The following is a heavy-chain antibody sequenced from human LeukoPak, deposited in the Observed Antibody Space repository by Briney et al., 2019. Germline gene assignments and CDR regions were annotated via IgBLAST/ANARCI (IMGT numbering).Heavy chain of an antibody. CDR2: ISAYNGNT. V-gene: IGHV1-18*01. CDR3: AKDYGSGSYRPLGFDY. Sequence: ASVKVSCKASGGTFSSYAISWVRQAPGQGLEWMGWISAYNGNTNYAQKLQGRVTMTTDTSTSTAYMELRSLRSDDTAVYYCAKDYGSGSYRPLGFDYWGQGTLVTVSS. J-gene: IGHJ4*02. CDR1: GGTFSSYA. D-gene: IGHD3-10*01.